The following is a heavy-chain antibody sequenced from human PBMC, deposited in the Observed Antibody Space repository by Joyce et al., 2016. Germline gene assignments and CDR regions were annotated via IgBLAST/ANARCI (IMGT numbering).Heavy chain of an antibody. CDR1: GFAFRNYV. J-gene: IGHJ4*02. CDR3: ARDPGVGTYGKFDL. Sequence: EVQLVESGGGLVQPGGSLRLSCAASGFAFRNYVMNWVRQGPGKGLEWLSKIGAGGDKLHYAASVSGRFIISRDNVKNSLFLQMDSLRDEDSALYFCARDPGVGTYGKFDLWGQGTRVTVSS. D-gene: IGHD3-3*01. CDR2: IGAGGDKL. V-gene: IGHV3-48*02.